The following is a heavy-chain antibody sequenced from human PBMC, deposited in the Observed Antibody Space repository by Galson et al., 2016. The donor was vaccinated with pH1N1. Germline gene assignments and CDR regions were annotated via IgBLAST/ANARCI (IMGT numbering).Heavy chain of an antibody. Sequence: SLRLSCAASGFTFSDYAMHWVRQAPGKGLEWVAVIWFDGSDTRYVDPVKGRFTISRDNSKNIVYLQMNSLRAEDTAVYYCSRGYYGDGGWFDPWGQGTLVTVSS. CDR1: GFTFSDYA. D-gene: IGHD4-17*01. CDR2: IWFDGSDT. V-gene: IGHV3-33*01. CDR3: SRGYYGDGGWFDP. J-gene: IGHJ5*02.